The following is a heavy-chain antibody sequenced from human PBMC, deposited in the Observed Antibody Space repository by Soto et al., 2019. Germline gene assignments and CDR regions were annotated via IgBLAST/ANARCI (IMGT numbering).Heavy chain of an antibody. D-gene: IGHD3-3*01. CDR1: GGSISSSSYY. CDR2: IYYSGST. CDR3: ANLKRTIFGVVYYHYGMAG. J-gene: IGHJ6*02. V-gene: IGHV4-39*01. Sequence: SETLSLTCTVSGGSISSSSYYWGWIRQPPGKGLEWIGSIYYSGSTYYNPSLKSRVTISVDTSKNQFSLKLSSVAAADTAVYYCANLKRTIFGVVYYHYGMAGWGQGTTVTVSS.